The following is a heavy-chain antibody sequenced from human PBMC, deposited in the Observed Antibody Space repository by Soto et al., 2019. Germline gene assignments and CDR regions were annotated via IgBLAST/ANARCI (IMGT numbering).Heavy chain of an antibody. CDR1: CGSISSYY. D-gene: IGHD6-13*01. J-gene: IGHJ6*02. CDR3: AAGSWYFNYYYGMEV. Sequence: SQPLSLTWTFSCGSISSYYLSWIVQPPGKGLEWIGYIYYSGSTNYNPSLKSRVTISVDTSKNQFSLKLSSVTAADTAVYYCAAGSWYFNYYYGMEVWGQGTTVTVSS. V-gene: IGHV4-59*01. CDR2: IYYSGST.